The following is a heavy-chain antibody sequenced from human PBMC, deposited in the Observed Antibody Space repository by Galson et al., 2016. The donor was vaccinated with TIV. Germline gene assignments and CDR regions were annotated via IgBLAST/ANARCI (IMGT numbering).Heavy chain of an antibody. CDR3: ARDHGELRDFHYYGMDV. CDR1: GYTFTIYG. V-gene: IGHV1-18*01. CDR2: ISAYSGNT. Sequence: SVKVSCKAPGYTFTIYGISWVRQAPGQGLEWMGWISAYSGNTDYAQKLRGRLTMTRDKSTATAFMELRSLRSDDTAVYYCARDHGELRDFHYYGMDVWGQRTTVTVSS. D-gene: IGHD1-7*01. J-gene: IGHJ6*02.